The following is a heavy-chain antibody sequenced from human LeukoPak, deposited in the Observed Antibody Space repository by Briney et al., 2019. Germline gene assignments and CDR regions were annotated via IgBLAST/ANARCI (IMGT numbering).Heavy chain of an antibody. CDR1: GGSISSSSYY. CDR2: IYYSGST. J-gene: IGHJ5*02. V-gene: IGHV4-39*01. Sequence: SETLSLTCTVSGGSISSSSYYWGWIRQPPGKGLEWIGSIYYSGSTYYNPSLKSRVTISVDTSKNQFSLKLSSVTAADTAVYYCAKNRRLGYCSSTSCYGGWFDPWGQGTLVTVSS. D-gene: IGHD2-2*01. CDR3: AKNRRLGYCSSTSCYGGWFDP.